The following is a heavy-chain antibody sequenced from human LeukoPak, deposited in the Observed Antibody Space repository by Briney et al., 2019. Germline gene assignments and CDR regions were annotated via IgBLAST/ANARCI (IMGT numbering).Heavy chain of an antibody. J-gene: IGHJ4*02. D-gene: IGHD6-13*01. CDR1: GYSISSGYY. CDR3: ARDGAAAAATGYFDY. Sequence: SETLSLTCTVSGYSISSGYYWSWIRQPPGKGLEWIGYIYYSGSTNYNPSLKSRVTISVDTSKNQFSLKLSSVTAADTAVYYCARDGAAAAATGYFDYWGQGTLVTVSS. CDR2: IYYSGST. V-gene: IGHV4-61*01.